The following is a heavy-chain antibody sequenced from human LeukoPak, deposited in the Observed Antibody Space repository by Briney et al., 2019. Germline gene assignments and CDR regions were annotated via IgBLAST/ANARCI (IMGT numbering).Heavy chain of an antibody. CDR1: GFTFSNYA. CDR3: AKGLRGNYDY. V-gene: IGHV3-23*01. D-gene: IGHD1-26*01. J-gene: IGHJ4*02. CDR2: INDRGGDT. Sequence: GGSLRLSCAASGFTFSNYAMTRVRQAPGKGLEWISAINDRGGDTYYADSVKGRFTISRDNSKNTLYLQMNSLRAEDTAVYYCAKGLRGNYDYWGQGTLVTVSS.